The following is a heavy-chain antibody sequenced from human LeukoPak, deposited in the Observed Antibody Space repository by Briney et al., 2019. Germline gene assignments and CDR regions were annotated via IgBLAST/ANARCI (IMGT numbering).Heavy chain of an antibody. CDR3: AAGWGIDAFDF. J-gene: IGHJ3*01. V-gene: IGHV4-59*03. CDR2: VYYTGNT. Sequence: SETLSLTCNVSGGPISSYYWSWIRQPPGKGLEWIGFVYYTGNTNYSPSLKSRVSISLETSKNRFSLKVTSVTAADTADYYCAAGWGIDAFDFWGQGTLVTVAS. D-gene: IGHD7-27*01. CDR1: GGPISSYY.